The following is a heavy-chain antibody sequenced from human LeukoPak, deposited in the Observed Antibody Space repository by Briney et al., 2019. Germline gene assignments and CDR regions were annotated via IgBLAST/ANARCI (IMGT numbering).Heavy chain of an antibody. V-gene: IGHV4-34*01. D-gene: IGHD3-10*01. CDR2: INHSGST. Sequence: SVTLSLTCAVYGGSFSGYYWSWIRQPPGKGLEWIGEINHSGSTNYNPSLKSRVTISVDTSKNQFSLKLSSVTAADTAVYYCARGYYRCDYWGQGTLVTVSS. J-gene: IGHJ4*02. CDR3: ARGYYRCDY. CDR1: GGSFSGYY.